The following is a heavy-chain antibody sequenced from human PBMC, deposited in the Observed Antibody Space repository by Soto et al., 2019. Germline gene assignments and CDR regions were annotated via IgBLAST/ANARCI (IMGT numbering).Heavy chain of an antibody. V-gene: IGHV3-30-3*01. CDR1: GFTFISYA. CDR2: ISYDGSNK. Sequence: GSLRLSCAASGFTFISYAIHCVRQSPFKGLEWVAVISYDGSNKYYADSVKGRFTISRDNSKNTLYLQMNSLRAEDTAVYYCARDRPSGRAGGWGQGTLVTVSS. J-gene: IGHJ4*02. D-gene: IGHD1-26*01. CDR3: ARDRPSGRAGG.